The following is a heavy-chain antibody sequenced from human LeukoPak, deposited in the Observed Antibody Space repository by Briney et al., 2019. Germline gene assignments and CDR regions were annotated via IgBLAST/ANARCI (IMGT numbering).Heavy chain of an antibody. CDR3: ARGSVGSSSPNFDY. CDR1: GYTFTGYY. D-gene: IGHD6-6*01. J-gene: IGHJ4*02. V-gene: IGHV1-2*02. CDR2: INPNSGGT. Sequence: GASVKVSCKASGYTFTGYYMHWVRQAPGQGLEWMGWINPNSGGTNYAQKFQGRVTMTTDTSTSTAYMELRSLRSDDTAVYYCARGSVGSSSPNFDYWGQGTLVTVSS.